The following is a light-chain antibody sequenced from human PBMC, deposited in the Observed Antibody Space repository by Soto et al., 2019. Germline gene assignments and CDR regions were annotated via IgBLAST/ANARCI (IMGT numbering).Light chain of an antibody. Sequence: DSPMTQSLSTLSASVGDRVTITCRASQSISSWLAWYQQKPGKAPKLLIYKASSLESGVPSRFSGSGSGTEFTLTISSLQPDDFATYYCQQYNSYSPWTFGQGAMV. CDR3: QQYNSYSPWT. V-gene: IGKV1-5*03. J-gene: IGKJ1*01. CDR1: QSISSW. CDR2: KAS.